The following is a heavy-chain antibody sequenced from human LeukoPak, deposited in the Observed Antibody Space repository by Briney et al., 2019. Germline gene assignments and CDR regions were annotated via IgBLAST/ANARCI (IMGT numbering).Heavy chain of an antibody. CDR1: GFTFSSYA. CDR3: AKAEYYYDSSGPLDY. CDR2: ISGSGGST. J-gene: IGHJ4*02. D-gene: IGHD3-22*01. Sequence: GGSLRLSCAASGFTFSSYAMSWVRQAPGKGLEWVSAISGSGGSTYYADSVKGRFTISRDNSKNTLYLRMNSLRAEDTAVYYCAKAEYYYDSSGPLDYWAREPWSPSPQ. V-gene: IGHV3-23*01.